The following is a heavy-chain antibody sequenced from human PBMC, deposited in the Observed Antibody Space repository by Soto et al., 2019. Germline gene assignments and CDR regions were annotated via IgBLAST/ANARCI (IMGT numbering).Heavy chain of an antibody. V-gene: IGHV4-59*08. J-gene: IGHJ4*02. Sequence: QVQLQESGPGLMKPSETLSLTCTVSGGSISSYYWSWIRQPPGKGLEWIGYIYYSGSTNYNPSLKSSVTISVDTSKNQFSLKLSSVTAADTAVYYCARHFQWLVTFDYWGQGTLVTVSS. CDR2: IYYSGST. CDR3: ARHFQWLVTFDY. CDR1: GGSISSYY. D-gene: IGHD6-19*01.